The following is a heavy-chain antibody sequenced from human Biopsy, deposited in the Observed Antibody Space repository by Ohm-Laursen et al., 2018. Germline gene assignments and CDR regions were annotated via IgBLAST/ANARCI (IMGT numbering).Heavy chain of an antibody. Sequence: SVKVSCKASGYTFAGYYLHWVRQAPGHGLEWMGWINPNSGNANYEQSFQGRLTVTRDTSITTAYMELTSLTSDDTAIYYCARVPAYPSIDGYYGLDLWDQGTTVIVSS. D-gene: IGHD2-15*01. J-gene: IGHJ6*02. CDR2: INPNSGNA. V-gene: IGHV1-2*02. CDR1: GYTFAGYY. CDR3: ARVPAYPSIDGYYGLDL.